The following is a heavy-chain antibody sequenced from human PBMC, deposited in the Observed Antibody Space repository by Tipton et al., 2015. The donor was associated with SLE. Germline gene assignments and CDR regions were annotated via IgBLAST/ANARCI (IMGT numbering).Heavy chain of an antibody. CDR1: GGSISSSSYY. V-gene: IGHV4-39*07. Sequence: LRLSCTVSGGSISSSSYYWGWIRQPPGKGLEWIGSIYYSGSTYYNPSLKSRVTISVDTSKNQFSLRLSSATAADTAVYYCARQGDEHIVVVIAKSWFDPWGQGTLVTVSS. CDR2: IYYSGST. CDR3: ARQGDEHIVVVIAKSWFDP. D-gene: IGHD2-21*01. J-gene: IGHJ5*02.